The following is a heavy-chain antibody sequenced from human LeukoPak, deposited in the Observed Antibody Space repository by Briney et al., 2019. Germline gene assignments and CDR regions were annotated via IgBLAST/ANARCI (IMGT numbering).Heavy chain of an antibody. D-gene: IGHD3-10*01. Sequence: GGSLRLSCAASGFTFSNAWMSWVRQAPGRGLEWVGRIKSKTDGGTTDYAAPVKGRFTISRDDSKNTLYLQMNSLRAEDTAVYYCARNNRREILLWFGELMGDYFDYWGQGTLVTVSS. J-gene: IGHJ4*02. CDR2: IKSKTDGGTT. CDR3: ARNNRREILLWFGELMGDYFDY. CDR1: GFTFSNAW. V-gene: IGHV3-15*01.